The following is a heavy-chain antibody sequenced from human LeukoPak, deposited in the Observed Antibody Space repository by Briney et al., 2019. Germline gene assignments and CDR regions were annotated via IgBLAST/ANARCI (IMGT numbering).Heavy chain of an antibody. CDR3: ASAMARGVITLPFDY. CDR2: INSSSSYM. Sequence: GGSLRLSCAASGFTFSSCEMNWVRQAPGKGLEWVSSINSSSSYMYYADSVKGRFTISRDNAKNSLYLQLNSLRGEDTAVYYCASAMARGVITLPFDYWGQGTLVTVSS. V-gene: IGHV3-21*01. J-gene: IGHJ4*02. CDR1: GFTFSSCE. D-gene: IGHD3-10*01.